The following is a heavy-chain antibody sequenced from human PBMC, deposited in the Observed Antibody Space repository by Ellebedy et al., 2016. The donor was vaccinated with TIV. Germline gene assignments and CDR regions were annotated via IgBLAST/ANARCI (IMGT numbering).Heavy chain of an antibody. CDR1: GFTFNNYA. V-gene: IGHV3-30*18. D-gene: IGHD3-10*01. CDR3: AKELRGGVFDY. J-gene: IGHJ4*02. Sequence: GESLKISCAASGFTFNNYAMSWVRQAPGKGLEWVAVISYDGSNKYYADSVKGRFTISRDNSKNTLYLQMNSLRAEDTAVYYCAKELRGGVFDYWGQGTLVTVSS. CDR2: ISYDGSNK.